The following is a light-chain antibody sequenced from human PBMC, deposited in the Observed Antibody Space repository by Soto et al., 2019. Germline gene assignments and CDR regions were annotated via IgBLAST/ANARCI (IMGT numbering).Light chain of an antibody. CDR1: QSVLYSSNNKNH. J-gene: IGKJ2*01. CDR3: QEYYSIPYT. CDR2: WAS. Sequence: DIVMTQSPDSLAVSLGERATINCKSSQSVLYSSNNKNHLGWYQQKPGLPPKLLIYWASTRESGVPARFSRSGSGTAFTLTISSLHAEDVAVYYCQEYYSIPYTFGQGTKLEIK. V-gene: IGKV4-1*01.